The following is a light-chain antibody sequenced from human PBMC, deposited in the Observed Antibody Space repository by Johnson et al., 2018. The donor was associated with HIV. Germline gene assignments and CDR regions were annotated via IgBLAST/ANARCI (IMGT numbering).Light chain of an antibody. CDR1: SSNIGNNY. V-gene: IGLV1-51*02. CDR3: GTWDTRLSTGGA. Sequence: QSVLTQPPSVSAAPGQKVTISCSGSSSNIGNNYVSWYQQLPGTAPKLLIYKNNQRPSGIPDRFSGSTSGTSATLGITGLPTGAEADYYCGTWDTRLSTGGAFGTGTKVTVL. CDR2: KNN. J-gene: IGLJ1*01.